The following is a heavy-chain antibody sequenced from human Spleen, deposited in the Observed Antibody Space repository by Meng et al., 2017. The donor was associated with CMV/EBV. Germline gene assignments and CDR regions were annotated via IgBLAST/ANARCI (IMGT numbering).Heavy chain of an antibody. CDR3: ARAAVRFLESPPWFDP. V-gene: IGHV3-48*03. CDR2: ISSSGSTI. Sequence: GESLKISCAASGFTFSSYEMNWVRQAPGKGLEWVSYISSSGSTIYYADSVKGRFTISRDNAKNSLYLQMNSLRAEDTAVYYCARAAVRFLESPPWFDPWGQGTLVTVSS. D-gene: IGHD3-3*01. J-gene: IGHJ5*02. CDR1: GFTFSSYE.